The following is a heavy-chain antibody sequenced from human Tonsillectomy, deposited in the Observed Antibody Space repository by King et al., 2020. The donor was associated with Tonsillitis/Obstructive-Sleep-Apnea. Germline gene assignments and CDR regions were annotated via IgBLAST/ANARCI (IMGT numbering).Heavy chain of an antibody. CDR3: ARSRNYDFWSGYSRDYYYYYGMDV. CDR1: GYTLTGYY. V-gene: IGHV1-2*02. Sequence: VQLVESGAEVKKPGASVKVSCKASGYTLTGYYMHWVRQAPGQGLEWMGWINPNSGGTNYAQKFQGRVTMTRDTSISTAYMELSRLRSDDTAVYYCARSRNYDFWSGYSRDYYYYYGMDVWGQGTTVTVSS. D-gene: IGHD3-3*01. J-gene: IGHJ6*02. CDR2: INPNSGGT.